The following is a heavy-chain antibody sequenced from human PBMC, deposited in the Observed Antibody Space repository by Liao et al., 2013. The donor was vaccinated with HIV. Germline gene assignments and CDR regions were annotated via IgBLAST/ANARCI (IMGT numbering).Heavy chain of an antibody. CDR3: ARDSGYDNPGI. V-gene: IGHV4-39*07. Sequence: QVQLQESGPGLVKPSQTLSLTCTVSGGSISSGSYYWSWIRQPPGKGLEWIGEINHSGSTNYNPSLKSRVTISVDTSKNQFSLKLSSVTAADTAVYYCARDSGYDNPGIWGQGTMVTVSS. CDR2: INHSGST. J-gene: IGHJ3*02. CDR1: GGSISSGSYY. D-gene: IGHD3-9*01.